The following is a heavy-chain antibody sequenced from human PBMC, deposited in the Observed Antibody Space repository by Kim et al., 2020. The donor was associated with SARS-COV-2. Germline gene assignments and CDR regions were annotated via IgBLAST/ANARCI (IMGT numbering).Heavy chain of an antibody. D-gene: IGHD3-3*01. J-gene: IGHJ3*02. V-gene: IGHV4-59*01. CDR3: ARTEWLLLRFAFDI. Sequence: PSLKSRVTISVDTSKNQFSLKLSSVTAADTAVYYCARTEWLLLRFAFDIWGQGTMVTVSS.